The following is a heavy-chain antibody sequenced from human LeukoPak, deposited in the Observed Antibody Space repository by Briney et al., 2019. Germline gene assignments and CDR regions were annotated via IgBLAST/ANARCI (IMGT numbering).Heavy chain of an antibody. V-gene: IGHV1-3*01. J-gene: IGHJ6*02. D-gene: IGHD2-21*02. CDR1: GYTFTSYA. CDR2: INAGNGNT. CDR3: ARDFVVVTASNYYYYGMDV. Sequence: ASVKVSCKASGYTFTSYAMHWVRQAPGQRLEWMGWINAGNGNTKYSQKFQGRVTITRDTSASTAYMELSSLRTEDTAVYYCARDFVVVTASNYYYYGMDVWGQGTTVTVSS.